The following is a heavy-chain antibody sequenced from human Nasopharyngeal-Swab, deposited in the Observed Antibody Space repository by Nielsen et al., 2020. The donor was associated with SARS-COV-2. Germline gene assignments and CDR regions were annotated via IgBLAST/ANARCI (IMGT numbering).Heavy chain of an antibody. Sequence: SLKISCAASGFTFDDYAMHWVRQAPGKGLEWVSGISWNSGSIGYADSVKGRFTISRDNAKNSLYLQMNSLRAEDTALYYCAKDFYYDSSGPPSVQHWGQSTLVTVSS. D-gene: IGHD3-22*01. V-gene: IGHV3-9*01. CDR2: ISWNSGSI. CDR3: AKDFYYDSSGPPSVQH. J-gene: IGHJ1*01. CDR1: GFTFDDYA.